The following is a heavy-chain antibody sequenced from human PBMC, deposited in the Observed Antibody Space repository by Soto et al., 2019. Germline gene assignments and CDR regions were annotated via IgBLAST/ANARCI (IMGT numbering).Heavy chain of an antibody. Sequence: EVQLLESGGGLVQPGGSLRLSCAASGFTFSNYAMNWVHQAPGKGLEWVSTISSSSGSTYYADSVKGRFTISRDNSKNFLYLQMNSLRGDDTAVYYCAKVGSERYSGQHSDYWGQGTLVTISS. CDR3: AKVGSERYSGQHSDY. D-gene: IGHD5-12*01. CDR1: GFTFSNYA. J-gene: IGHJ4*02. V-gene: IGHV3-23*01. CDR2: ISSSSGST.